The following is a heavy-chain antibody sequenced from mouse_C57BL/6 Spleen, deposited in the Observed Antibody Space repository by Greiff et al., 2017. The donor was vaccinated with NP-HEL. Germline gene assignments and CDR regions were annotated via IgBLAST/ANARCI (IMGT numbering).Heavy chain of an antibody. J-gene: IGHJ3*01. CDR1: GFTFSDYG. CDR2: ISRGSSTI. V-gene: IGHV5-17*01. CDR3: ARSGYGFAY. Sequence: EVHLVESGGGLVKPGGSLKLSCAASGFTFSDYGMHWVRQAPGKGLEWVAYISRGSSTIYYAETVKGRFTISRDNAKNTLFLQLTSLRSEDTAMYYCARSGYGFAYWGQGTLVTVSA. D-gene: IGHD2-2*01.